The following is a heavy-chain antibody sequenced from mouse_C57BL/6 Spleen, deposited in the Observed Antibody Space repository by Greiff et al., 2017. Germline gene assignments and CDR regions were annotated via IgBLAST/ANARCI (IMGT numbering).Heavy chain of an antibody. CDR2: INPSTGGT. V-gene: IGHV1-42*01. CDR3: ARTGDYAMDY. J-gene: IGHJ4*01. CDR1: GYSFTGYY. Sequence: VQLQQSGPELVKPGASVKISCKASGYSFTGYYMNWVKQSPEKSLEWIGEINPSTGGTTYTQKFKAKATLTVDKSSSTAYMQLKSLTSEDSAVYYCARTGDYAMDYWGQGTSVTVSS.